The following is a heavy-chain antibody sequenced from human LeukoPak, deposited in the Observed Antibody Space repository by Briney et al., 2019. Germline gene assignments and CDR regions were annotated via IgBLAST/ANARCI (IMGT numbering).Heavy chain of an antibody. J-gene: IGHJ4*02. CDR2: ISGSGGST. V-gene: IGHV3-23*01. CDR3: ARDEGWLQFRGVDY. Sequence: GGSLRLSCAASGFTFSSYAMSWVRQAPGKGLEWVSAISGSGGSTYYADSVKGRFTISRDNSKNTLYLQMNSLRAEDTAVYYCARDEGWLQFRGVDYWGQGTLVTVSS. CDR1: GFTFSSYA. D-gene: IGHD5-24*01.